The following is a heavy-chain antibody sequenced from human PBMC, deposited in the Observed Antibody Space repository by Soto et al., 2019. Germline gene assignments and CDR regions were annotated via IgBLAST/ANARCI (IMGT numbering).Heavy chain of an antibody. Sequence: GGSLRLSCAASGFTFSSYSMNWVRQAPGKGLEWVSYISSSSSTIYYADSVKGRFTISRVNAKNSLYLQMNSLRAEDTAVYYCERDIAQGDYPNWFDPWGQGTLVTVSS. J-gene: IGHJ5*02. D-gene: IGHD4-17*01. CDR2: ISSSSSTI. CDR3: ERDIAQGDYPNWFDP. V-gene: IGHV3-48*01. CDR1: GFTFSSYS.